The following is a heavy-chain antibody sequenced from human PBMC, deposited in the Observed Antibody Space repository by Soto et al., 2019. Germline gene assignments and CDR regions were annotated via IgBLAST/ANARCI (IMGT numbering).Heavy chain of an antibody. CDR2: IYPGDSDT. D-gene: IGHD2-15*01. CDR1: GYSFTSYW. J-gene: IGHJ6*02. Sequence: PGESLKISCKGSGYSFTSYWIGWVRQMPGKGLEWMGIIYPGDSDTRYSPSFQGQVTISADKSISTAYLQWSSLKASDTAMYYCARASCSGGSCYSRYYYGMDVWGQGTTVTVSS. V-gene: IGHV5-51*01. CDR3: ARASCSGGSCYSRYYYGMDV.